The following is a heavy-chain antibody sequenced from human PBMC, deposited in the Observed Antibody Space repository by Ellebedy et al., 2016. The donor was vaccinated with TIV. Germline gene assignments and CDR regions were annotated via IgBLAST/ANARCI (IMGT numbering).Heavy chain of an antibody. V-gene: IGHV4-4*07. Sequence: SETLSLXCTVSGGSISSYYWSWIRQPAGKGLEWIGRIYTSGSTNYNPSLKSRATMSVDTSKNQFSLKLSSVTAADTAVYYCAREPSEITIFGVVHPNDETWLNPWGQGTLVTVSS. CDR2: IYTSGST. CDR1: GGSISSYY. D-gene: IGHD3-3*01. J-gene: IGHJ5*02. CDR3: AREPSEITIFGVVHPNDETWLNP.